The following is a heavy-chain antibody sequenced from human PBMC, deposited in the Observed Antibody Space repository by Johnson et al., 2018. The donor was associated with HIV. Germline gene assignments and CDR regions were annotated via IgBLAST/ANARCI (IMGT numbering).Heavy chain of an antibody. V-gene: IGHV3-30*03. CDR3: ARGANSGSYFGAFDI. D-gene: IGHD1-26*01. CDR1: GFTFSSYG. J-gene: IGHJ3*02. Sequence: QVQVVESGGGVVQPGRSLRLSCAASGFTFSSYGMHWVRQAPGKGLEWVAVISYDGSNTYYADSVKGRFTIARDNSKNTLYLQINSLGAEDTDVYYCARGANSGSYFGAFDIWGRGTMVTVSS. CDR2: ISYDGSNT.